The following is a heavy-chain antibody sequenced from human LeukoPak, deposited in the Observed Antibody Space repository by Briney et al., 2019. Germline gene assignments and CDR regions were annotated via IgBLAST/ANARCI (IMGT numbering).Heavy chain of an antibody. D-gene: IGHD6-19*01. J-gene: IGHJ4*02. CDR3: AKPKDTSGWYFDY. V-gene: IGHV3-30*02. Sequence: GPLRLSCAASGFTFSSYGMHWVRQAPGKGLEWVAFIRYDGSNKYYADSVKGRFTISRDNSKNTLYLQMNSLRAEDTAVYYCAKPKDTSGWYFDYWGQGTLVTVSS. CDR2: IRYDGSNK. CDR1: GFTFSSYG.